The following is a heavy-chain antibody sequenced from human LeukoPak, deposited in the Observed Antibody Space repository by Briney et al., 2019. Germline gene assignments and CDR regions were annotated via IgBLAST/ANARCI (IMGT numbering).Heavy chain of an antibody. D-gene: IGHD4-17*01. CDR2: ISGGAGST. J-gene: IGHJ4*02. Sequence: QSGGSLRLSCAASGFTFDHYAMTWVRQSPGKGLEWVSAISGGAGSTYYADSVKGRFTISRDNSKNTLYLQMNSLRADDTAVYYCAKDGTPETSVTTSFDYWGQGTLVTVSS. V-gene: IGHV3-23*01. CDR3: AKDGTPETSVTTSFDY. CDR1: GFTFDHYA.